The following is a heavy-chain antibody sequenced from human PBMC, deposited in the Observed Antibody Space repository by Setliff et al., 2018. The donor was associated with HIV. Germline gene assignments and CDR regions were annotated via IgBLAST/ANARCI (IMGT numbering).Heavy chain of an antibody. J-gene: IGHJ4*02. D-gene: IGHD3-22*01. V-gene: IGHV4-39*01. CDR1: IRPFTGYY. Sequence: SSETLSLTCAVYIRPFTGYYWSWIRQPPGKGLEWIGSIYYSGSTYYNPSLKSRVTVSVDTSKNQFSLKLRSVTAADSAMYYCARQKETYYYDSSGYPAYFDYWGQGTLVTVSS. CDR3: ARQKETYYYDSSGYPAYFDY. CDR2: IYYSGST.